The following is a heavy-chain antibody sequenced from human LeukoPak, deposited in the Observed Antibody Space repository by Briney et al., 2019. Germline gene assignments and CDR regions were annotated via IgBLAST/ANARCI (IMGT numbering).Heavy chain of an antibody. V-gene: IGHV5-51*01. CDR2: IYPGDSDT. Sequence: GESLKISCKGSGYSCTSYWIGWVRQMPGKGLEWMGIIYPGDSDTRYSPSFQGQVTISADKSISTAYLQWSSLKASATAMYCCARQYKATYWFDPWGQGTLVTVSS. D-gene: IGHD1-1*01. CDR1: GYSCTSYW. CDR3: ARQYKATYWFDP. J-gene: IGHJ5*02.